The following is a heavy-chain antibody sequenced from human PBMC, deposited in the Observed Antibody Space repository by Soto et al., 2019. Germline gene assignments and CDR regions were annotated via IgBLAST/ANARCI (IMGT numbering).Heavy chain of an antibody. Sequence: GASVKVSCKASGYTFTNYAIHWVRQAPGQRLEWMGWINVGNGNTKYSQKFQGRVTITRDTSASTTYMELRSLRSDDTAVYYCAALEVGYLFMDVWGQGTTVTVSS. CDR1: GYTFTNYA. V-gene: IGHV1-3*01. D-gene: IGHD6-25*01. J-gene: IGHJ6*02. CDR3: AALEVGYLFMDV. CDR2: INVGNGNT.